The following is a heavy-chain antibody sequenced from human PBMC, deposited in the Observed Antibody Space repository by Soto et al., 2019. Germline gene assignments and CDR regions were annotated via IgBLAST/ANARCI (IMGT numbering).Heavy chain of an antibody. CDR1: GGSVSSGSYY. J-gene: IGHJ5*02. Sequence: SETLSLTCTVSGGSVSSGSYYWSWIRQPPGKGLEWIGYIYYSGSTNYNPSLKSRVTISVDTSKNQFSLKLSSVTAADTAVYYCARESGYCSSTSCYTWWFDPWGQGPLVTVSS. CDR3: ARESGYCSSTSCYTWWFDP. CDR2: IYYSGST. V-gene: IGHV4-61*01. D-gene: IGHD2-2*02.